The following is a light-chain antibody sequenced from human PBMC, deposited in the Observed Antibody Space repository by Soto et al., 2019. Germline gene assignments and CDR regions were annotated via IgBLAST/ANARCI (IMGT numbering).Light chain of an antibody. V-gene: IGLV3-1*01. CDR1: KLGDKY. Sequence: SYELTQPPSVSVSPGQTASITCSGDKLGDKYVCWYQQEPGQSPVVVIYQDTKRPSGIPERFSGSNSGNTATLTISGTQAMDEADYYCQAWDTSTVVFGGVTKLTVL. CDR3: QAWDTSTVV. CDR2: QDT. J-gene: IGLJ2*01.